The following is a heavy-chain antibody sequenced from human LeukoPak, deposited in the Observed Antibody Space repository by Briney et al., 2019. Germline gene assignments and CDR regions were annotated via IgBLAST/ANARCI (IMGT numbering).Heavy chain of an antibody. CDR1: GYSFTSYW. J-gene: IGHJ4*02. V-gene: IGHV5-51*01. CDR3: ATRYYDILTGYYAFDY. D-gene: IGHD3-9*01. Sequence: GESLKISCKTSGYSFTSYWIAWVRQMPGKGLEWMGIIYPGDSDTRYSPSFQGLVTISADKSISTAYLQWSRLKASDTAMYYCATRYYDILTGYYAFDYWGQGTLVTVSS. CDR2: IYPGDSDT.